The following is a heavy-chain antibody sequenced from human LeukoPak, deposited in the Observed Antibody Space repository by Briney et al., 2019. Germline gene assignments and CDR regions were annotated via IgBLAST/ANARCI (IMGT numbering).Heavy chain of an antibody. Sequence: QPGGSLRLSCAASGFIFSSYEMHWVRQAPGKGLEWVSYISSSGSTIYYADSVKGRFTISRDNAKNSLYLQMNSLRAEDTAVYYCARDYGGSSPFDYWGQGTLVTVSS. J-gene: IGHJ4*02. D-gene: IGHD4-23*01. CDR1: GFIFSSYE. CDR2: ISSSGSTI. V-gene: IGHV3-48*03. CDR3: ARDYGGSSPFDY.